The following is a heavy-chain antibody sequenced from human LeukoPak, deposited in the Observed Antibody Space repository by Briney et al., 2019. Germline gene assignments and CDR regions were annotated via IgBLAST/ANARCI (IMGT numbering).Heavy chain of an antibody. CDR1: GGSFRNYA. CDR2: IIPLLDTT. CDR3: ARDLVVEVPSSLGY. V-gene: IGHV1-69*04. Sequence: SVKVSCKASGGSFRNYAMHWVRQAPGQGFEWMGRIIPLLDTTDYAQKFQGRLTIAADKSTNTAYMEVTSLRPDDTAVYFCARDLVVEVPSSLGYWGQGTLVTVSS. D-gene: IGHD3-16*01. J-gene: IGHJ4*02.